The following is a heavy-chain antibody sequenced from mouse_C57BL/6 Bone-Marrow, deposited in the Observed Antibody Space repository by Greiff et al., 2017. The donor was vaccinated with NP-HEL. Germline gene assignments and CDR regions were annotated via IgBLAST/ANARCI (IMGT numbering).Heavy chain of an antibody. J-gene: IGHJ4*01. CDR1: GYAFSSSW. CDR2: IYPGDGDT. CDR3: ARGGGSSSYYYAMDY. Sequence: QVQLQQSGPELVKPGASVKISCKASGYAFSSSWMNWVKQRPGKGLEWIGRIYPGDGDTNYNGKFKGKATLTADKSSSTAYMQLSSLTSEDSAVYFCARGGGSSSYYYAMDYWGQGTSVTVSS. V-gene: IGHV1-82*01. D-gene: IGHD1-1*01.